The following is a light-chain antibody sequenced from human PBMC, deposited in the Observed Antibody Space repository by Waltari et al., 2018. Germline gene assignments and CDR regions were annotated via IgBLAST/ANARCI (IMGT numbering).Light chain of an antibody. V-gene: IGLV1-40*01. CDR1: SPHIGTGYD. CDR2: ANK. J-gene: IGLJ2*01. Sequence: QSVLTQPPSVSGAPGQRVLISCTGGSPHIGTGYDVHWYQQLPGTAPKLLMFANKNRPSGVPDRFSGSRSGTSASLAITGLQAEDEADYYCQSYDSSLGLVFGGGTKLTIL. CDR3: QSYDSSLGLV.